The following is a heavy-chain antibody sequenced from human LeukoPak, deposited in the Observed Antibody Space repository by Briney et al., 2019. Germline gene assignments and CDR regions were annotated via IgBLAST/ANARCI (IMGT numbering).Heavy chain of an antibody. V-gene: IGHV4-39*01. Sequence: PSETLSLTCTVSGGSISSSSYYWGWIRQPPGKGLEWIGSIYYSGSTHYNPSLKSRVTISVDTSKNQFSLKLSSVTAADTAVYYCARRYYYDSSGRDYWGQGTLVTVSS. CDR3: ARRYYYDSSGRDY. D-gene: IGHD3-22*01. J-gene: IGHJ4*02. CDR2: IYYSGST. CDR1: GGSISSSSYY.